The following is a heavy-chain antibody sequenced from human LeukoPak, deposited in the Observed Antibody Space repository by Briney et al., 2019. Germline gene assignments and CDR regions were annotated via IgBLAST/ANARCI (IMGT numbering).Heavy chain of an antibody. V-gene: IGHV3-74*01. CDR2: INSGGGHT. CDR1: GFTFSKYW. J-gene: IGHJ5*01. Sequence: GGSLRLSCAASGFTFSKYWLHWVRQAPGKGLVWVSYINSGGGHTDYADSVKGRFTISRDNSKNTLYLQMSSLRAEDTAVYYCAKHKEDYGDSCLDDSWGQGALVTVSS. D-gene: IGHD4-17*01. CDR3: AKHKEDYGDSCLDDS.